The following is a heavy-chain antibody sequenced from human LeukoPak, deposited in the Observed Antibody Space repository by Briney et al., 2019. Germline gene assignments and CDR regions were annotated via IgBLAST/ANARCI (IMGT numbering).Heavy chain of an antibody. J-gene: IGHJ4*02. CDR3: AKGAGLLPSWGMDV. Sequence: GGSLRLSCAASGFTFSSYAMSWVRQAPGKGLEWVSAISGSGGSTDYADSVEGRFTISRDNSKNTLYLQMNSLSAEDTAVYYCAKGAGLLPSWGMDVWGQGTLVTVSS. CDR1: GFTFSSYA. CDR2: ISGSGGST. V-gene: IGHV3-23*01. D-gene: IGHD3-22*01.